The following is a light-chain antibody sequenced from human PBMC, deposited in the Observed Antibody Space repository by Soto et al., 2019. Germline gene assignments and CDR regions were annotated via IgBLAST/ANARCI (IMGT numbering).Light chain of an antibody. CDR3: QQYGSSHLT. CDR1: QSVSSSY. V-gene: IGKV3-20*01. J-gene: IGKJ4*01. Sequence: EIVLTQSPGTLSLSPGERATLSCRASQSVSSSYLAWYQQKPGQAPRLLIYGASSRATGIPDRFSGSGSGTDFTLTINRLEPEDFAVYYCQQYGSSHLTFGGGTKVEIK. CDR2: GAS.